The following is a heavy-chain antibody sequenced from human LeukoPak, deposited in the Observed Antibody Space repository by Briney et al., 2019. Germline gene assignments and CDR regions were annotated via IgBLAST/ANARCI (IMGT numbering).Heavy chain of an antibody. J-gene: IGHJ4*02. V-gene: IGHV3-23*01. CDR1: GFTFSSYV. CDR2: ISGSGGTT. Sequence: PGGSLRLSCAASGFTFSSYVMSWVRQAPGKGLEWVSAISGSGGTTHYADSVKGRFTISRDNSKNTLSLQMNSLRAEDTAVYFCAKTRSVATRAKDYWGQGTLVTVSS. CDR3: AKTRSVATRAKDY.